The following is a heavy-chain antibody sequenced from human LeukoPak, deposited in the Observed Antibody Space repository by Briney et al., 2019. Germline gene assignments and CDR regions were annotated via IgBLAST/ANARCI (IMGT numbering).Heavy chain of an antibody. J-gene: IGHJ4*02. V-gene: IGHV1-69*13. CDR2: IIPLFGTT. D-gene: IGHD6-19*01. CDR1: GGTFRSYG. Sequence: SVKVSCKASGGTFRSYGITWVRQASGRGLEWMGGIIPLFGTTDYAQKFQGRVSITADESTGTVYMGLSSLRSEDTAVYYCARVATHDDGSGTSMFYFDDWGQGTLVTVSS. CDR3: ARVATHDDGSGTSMFYFDD.